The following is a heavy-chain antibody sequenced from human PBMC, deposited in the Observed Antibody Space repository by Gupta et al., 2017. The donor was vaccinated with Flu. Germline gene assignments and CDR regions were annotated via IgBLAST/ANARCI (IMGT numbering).Heavy chain of an antibody. D-gene: IGHD1-1*01. Sequence: FGSYGMTWVRQAPGKGMEWVAMISYDGGKTSYADSVKGRFTVSRDNSRDALFLQMNSLTDDDTAVYYCAKTGTTGYYYMDAWGNGTTVIVSS. CDR3: AKTGTTGYYYMDA. CDR1: FGSYG. V-gene: IGHV3-33*05. J-gene: IGHJ6*03. CDR2: ISYDGGKT.